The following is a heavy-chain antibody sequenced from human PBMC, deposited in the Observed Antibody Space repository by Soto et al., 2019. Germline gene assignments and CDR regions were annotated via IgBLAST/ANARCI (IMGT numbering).Heavy chain of an antibody. J-gene: IGHJ3*02. CDR3: ARDRPYSSGWARAFDI. Sequence: SETLSLTCSVSGGFFSGGNDYCAWIRQPPGKGLEWIGSIYKSGTTYYNPSLKSRVTISVDTSKNQFSLKLSSMTAADTAVYYCARDRPYSSGWARAFDIWGQGTMVTVSS. CDR1: GGFFSGGNDY. V-gene: IGHV4-39*07. CDR2: IYKSGTT. D-gene: IGHD6-19*01.